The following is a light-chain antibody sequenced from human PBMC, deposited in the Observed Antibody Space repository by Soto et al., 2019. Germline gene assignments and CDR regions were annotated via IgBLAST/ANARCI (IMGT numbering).Light chain of an antibody. J-gene: IGLJ2*01. CDR3: SSYTSSSTQ. Sequence: QSALTQPASVSGSPGQSITISCTGTSSDVGGYNYVSWYQQHPGKAPKLMIYDVSNRPSGVSNRFSGSKSGNTASLTICGLQAEDEADYYCSSYTSSSTQFGGGTKVTVL. CDR1: SSDVGGYNY. V-gene: IGLV2-14*01. CDR2: DVS.